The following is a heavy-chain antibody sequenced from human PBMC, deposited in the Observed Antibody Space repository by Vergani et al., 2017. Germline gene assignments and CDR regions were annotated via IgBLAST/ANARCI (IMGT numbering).Heavy chain of an antibody. Sequence: QVQLVQSGAEVKKPGSSVKVSCKASGGTFSSYAISWVRQAPGQGLEWMGGIIPIFGTANYAQKFQGRVTITADKSTSTAYMELSSLGSEDTAVYYCARVLGYDFWSGYSTTDYYGMDVWGQGTTVTVSS. CDR3: ARVLGYDFWSGYSTTDYYGMDV. V-gene: IGHV1-69*06. CDR2: IIPIFGTA. J-gene: IGHJ6*02. CDR1: GGTFSSYA. D-gene: IGHD3-3*01.